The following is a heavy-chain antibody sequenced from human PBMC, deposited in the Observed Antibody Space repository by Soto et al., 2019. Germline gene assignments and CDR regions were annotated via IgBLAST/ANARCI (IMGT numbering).Heavy chain of an antibody. CDR1: GFTFGSYG. J-gene: IGHJ6*02. D-gene: IGHD2-2*01. CDR2: IWHDGSNK. Sequence: QEQLVESGGGVVQPGRSLRLSCAASGFTFGSYGMHWVRQAPGKGLEWLAVIWHDGSNKHYGDFLKGRFRISRDNSKNALYVQMNGPRAEDTAVYYCAREGFCSRAAKYSGYHYCGMDVWGQGTTVTVSS. V-gene: IGHV3-33*01. CDR3: AREGFCSRAAKYSGYHYCGMDV.